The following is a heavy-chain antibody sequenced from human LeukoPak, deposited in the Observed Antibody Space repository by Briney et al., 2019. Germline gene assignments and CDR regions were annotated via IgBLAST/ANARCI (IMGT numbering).Heavy chain of an antibody. V-gene: IGHV1-3*01. CDR2: INAGNGNT. Sequence: GASVKVSYKASGYTFTSYAMHWVRQAPGQRLEWMGWINAGNGNTKYSQKFQGRVTITRDTSASTAYMELSSLRSEDTAVYYCARDWAVLPAAVSSWFDPWGQGTLVTVSS. CDR3: ARDWAVLPAAVSSWFDP. J-gene: IGHJ5*02. CDR1: GYTFTSYA. D-gene: IGHD2-2*01.